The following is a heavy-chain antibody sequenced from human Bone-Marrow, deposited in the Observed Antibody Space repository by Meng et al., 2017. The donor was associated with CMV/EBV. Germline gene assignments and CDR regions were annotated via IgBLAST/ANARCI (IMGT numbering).Heavy chain of an antibody. J-gene: IGHJ4*02. Sequence: GESLKISCTASGFAFSRYGMHWVRQSPGKGPQWVTFIRYDGSYIFYADSVKGRFTISRDNFKNTLYLQMNSLRPEDTALYSCAYSNVSDSFYHFGQGTLVTVSS. CDR2: IRYDGSYI. CDR3: AYSNVSDSFYH. CDR1: GFAFSRYG. D-gene: IGHD1-26*01. V-gene: IGHV3-30*02.